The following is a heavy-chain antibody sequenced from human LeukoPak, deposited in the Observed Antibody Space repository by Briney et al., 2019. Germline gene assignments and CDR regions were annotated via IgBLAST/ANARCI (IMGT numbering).Heavy chain of an antibody. V-gene: IGHV1-69*01. CDR3: ARSNRVVAATLVYYYYYYGMDV. D-gene: IGHD2-15*01. CDR1: GGTFSSYA. CDR2: IIPIFGTA. Sequence: SVKVSCKASGGTFSSYAISWVRQAPGQGLEWMGGIIPIFGTANYAQKFQGRVTITADESTSTAYMELGSLRSEDTAVYYCARSNRVVAATLVYYYYYYGMDVWGQGTTVTVSS. J-gene: IGHJ6*02.